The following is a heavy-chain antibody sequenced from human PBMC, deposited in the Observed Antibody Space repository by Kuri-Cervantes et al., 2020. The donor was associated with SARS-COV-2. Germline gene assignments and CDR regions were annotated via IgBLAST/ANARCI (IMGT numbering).Heavy chain of an antibody. CDR3: AKLAGSNYFYYYGMDV. J-gene: IGHJ6*02. CDR1: GFTFSSYG. CDR2: ISYDGSNK. Sequence: GESLKSSGAASGFTFSSYGMHWVRQAPGKGLEWVAVISYDGSNKYYADSVKGRFTISRDNSKNTLYLQMNSLRAEDTAVYYCAKLAGSNYFYYYGMDVWGQGTTVTVSS. D-gene: IGHD4-11*01. V-gene: IGHV3-30*18.